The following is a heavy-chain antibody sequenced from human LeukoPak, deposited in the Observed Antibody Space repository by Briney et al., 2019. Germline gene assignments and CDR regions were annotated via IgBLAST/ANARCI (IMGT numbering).Heavy chain of an antibody. V-gene: IGHV4-59*01. J-gene: IGHJ6*03. CDR2: IYYSGST. D-gene: IGHD2-8*01. CDR1: GGSISSYY. CDR3: ARANGESIDYYYYYMDV. Sequence: SETLSLTCTVSGGSISSYYWSWIRQPPGKGLEWIGYIYYSGSTNYNPSLKSRVTISVDTSKNQFSLKLSSVTAADTAVYYCARANGESIDYYYYYMDVWGKGTTVTVSS.